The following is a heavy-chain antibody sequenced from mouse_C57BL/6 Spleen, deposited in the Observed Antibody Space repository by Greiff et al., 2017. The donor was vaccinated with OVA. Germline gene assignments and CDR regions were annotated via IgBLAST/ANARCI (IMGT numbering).Heavy chain of an antibody. CDR1: GYTFTSYW. D-gene: IGHD2-1*01. CDR3: ARSGNLHWYFDV. J-gene: IGHJ1*03. Sequence: QQSCKASGYTFTSYWMQWVKQRPGQGLEWIGEIDPSDSYTNYNQKFKGKATLTVDTSSSTAYMQLSSLTSEDSAVYYCARSGNLHWYFDVWGTGTTVTVSS. V-gene: IGHV1-50*01. CDR2: IDPSDSYT.